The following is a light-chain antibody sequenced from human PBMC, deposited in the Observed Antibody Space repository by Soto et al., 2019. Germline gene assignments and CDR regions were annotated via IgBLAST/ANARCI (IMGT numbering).Light chain of an antibody. Sequence: DILLTQSPWSLSASLGDRVTITCRASQDIDIYLAWYQQKPGEAPKLLIYGASSLDGGVPSRFSGSGSGTDFALTITSLQAEDFATYYCQQLRMYPSTFGGGTKVDIK. CDR2: GAS. J-gene: IGKJ4*01. CDR3: QQLRMYPST. CDR1: QDIDIY. V-gene: IGKV1-9*01.